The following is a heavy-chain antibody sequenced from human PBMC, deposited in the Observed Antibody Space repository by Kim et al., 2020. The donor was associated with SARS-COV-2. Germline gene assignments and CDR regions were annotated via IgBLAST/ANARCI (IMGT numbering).Heavy chain of an antibody. CDR1: GIPFSNAW. Sequence: GGSLRLSCVVSGIPFSNAWFNWVRQSPGKGLEWVGRIKSQSDGGTADLAASVKGRFAISRDDSKTTLYLLMNSLRTDDSAIYYCTTVSMRWGQGTLVTVSS. CDR2: IKSQSDGGTA. D-gene: IGHD2-2*01. J-gene: IGHJ4*02. CDR3: TTVSMR. V-gene: IGHV3-15*01.